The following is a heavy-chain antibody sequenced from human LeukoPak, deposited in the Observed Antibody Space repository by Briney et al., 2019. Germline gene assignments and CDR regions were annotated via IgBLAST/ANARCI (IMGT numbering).Heavy chain of an antibody. Sequence: GGTLRLSCVASGFTFTSSAMSWVRQAPGKGLEWVSAISGRSGTTYYADSVKGRFTISRDNSKNTLYLQMNSLRAEDTAVYYRATTGYSSRNYWGQGTLVTVSS. V-gene: IGHV3-23*01. D-gene: IGHD6-13*01. CDR3: ATTGYSSRNY. CDR1: GFTFTSSA. CDR2: ISGRSGTT. J-gene: IGHJ4*02.